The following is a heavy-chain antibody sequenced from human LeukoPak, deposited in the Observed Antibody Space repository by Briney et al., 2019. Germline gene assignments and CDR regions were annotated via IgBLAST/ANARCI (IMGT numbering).Heavy chain of an antibody. CDR1: GFTFSSYA. CDR3: ARRDFQFGYYVSAY. V-gene: IGHV4-34*01. Sequence: GSLRLSCAASGFTFSSYAMSWVRQAPGKGLEWIGEINHSGSTNYNPSLKSRVTISVDTSKNQFSLKLSSVTAADTAVYYCARRDFQFGYYVSAYWGQGTLVTVSS. D-gene: IGHD2/OR15-2a*01. CDR2: INHSGST. J-gene: IGHJ4*02.